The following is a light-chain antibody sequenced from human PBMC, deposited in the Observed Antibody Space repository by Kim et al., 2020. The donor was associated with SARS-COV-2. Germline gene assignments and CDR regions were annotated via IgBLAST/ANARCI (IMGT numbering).Light chain of an antibody. CDR1: QSVSSHY. CDR3: QQYGTSTGYT. CDR2: AAS. Sequence: SPGERATLACRASQSVSSHYLAWYQQKPGQAPRPLIYAASSRATGIPDRFSGSGSQTDFTLTINGLEPEDFALYYCQQYGTSTGYTFGQGTKLEI. J-gene: IGKJ2*01. V-gene: IGKV3-20*01.